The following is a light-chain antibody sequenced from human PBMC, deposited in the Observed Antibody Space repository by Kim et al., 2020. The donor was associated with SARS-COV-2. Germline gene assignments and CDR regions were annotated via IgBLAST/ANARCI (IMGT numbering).Light chain of an antibody. V-gene: IGLV3-19*01. Sequence: ALGHTVRIKGQGYRLKIYYASRHQQHPGQATGLVNHGQLNRPSGIPYRFSGSRSGDSISLTIAGTQAEDESYYYCPSRDTCRNKLMFGGGTQLTVL. CDR2: GQL. CDR3: PSRDTCRNKLM. CDR1: RLKIYY. J-gene: IGLJ3*02.